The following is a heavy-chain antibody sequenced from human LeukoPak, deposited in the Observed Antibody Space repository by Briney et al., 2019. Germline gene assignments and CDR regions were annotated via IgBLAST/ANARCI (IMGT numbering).Heavy chain of an antibody. CDR2: ISGSGGST. CDR3: AKGRKSYYYGMDV. Sequence: GGSLRLSCAASGFTFSSFAMSWVRQAPGKGLEWGSGISGSGGSTYYADSVKGQFTISRDNSKNTLYLQMNSLRAEDTDVYHCAKGRKSYYYGMDVWGQGTTVTVSS. J-gene: IGHJ6*02. CDR1: GFTFSSFA. V-gene: IGHV3-23*01.